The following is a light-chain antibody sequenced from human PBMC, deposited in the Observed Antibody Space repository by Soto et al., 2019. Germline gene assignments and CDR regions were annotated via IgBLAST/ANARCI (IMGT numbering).Light chain of an antibody. Sequence: DIVVTQFPDSLAVSLGERVTINCKSSQNSLYDSDNKNYLAWYQQRPGQPPKLLIYWASTRESGVPDRFSGSGSGTDFTLTISSLQAEDVAVYYCQQYYDTPTFGQGTKVEIK. CDR3: QQYYDTPT. V-gene: IGKV4-1*01. J-gene: IGKJ1*01. CDR2: WAS. CDR1: QNSLYDSDNKNY.